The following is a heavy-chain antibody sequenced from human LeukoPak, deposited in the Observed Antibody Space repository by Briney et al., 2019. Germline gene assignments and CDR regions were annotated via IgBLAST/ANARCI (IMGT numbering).Heavy chain of an antibody. CDR3: ARGGRYCSSTSCYTGWFDP. CDR2: TYPGDSDT. J-gene: IGHJ5*02. Sequence: GESLKISCKGPGYSFTSYWIGWARQMPGKGLEWMGITYPGDSDTRYSPSFQGQVTISADKSSSTAYLQWSSLKASDTAIYYCARGGRYCSSTSCYTGWFDPWGQGTLVTVSS. CDR1: GYSFTSYW. D-gene: IGHD2-2*02. V-gene: IGHV5-51*01.